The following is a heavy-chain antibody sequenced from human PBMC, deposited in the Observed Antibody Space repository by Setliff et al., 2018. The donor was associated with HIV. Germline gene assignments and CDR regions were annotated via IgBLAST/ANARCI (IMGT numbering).Heavy chain of an antibody. CDR2: ISAYNGNT. CDR1: GYIFTSYG. D-gene: IGHD3-22*01. V-gene: IGHV1-18*01. J-gene: IGHJ1*01. CDR3: ARDPSSGIYYDSSGQYFQN. Sequence: ASVKVSCKASGYIFTSYGISWVRQAPGQGLGWMGWISAYNGNTNYAQKFQGRVSMTIDTSTSTAYMGLRSLRPDDTAVYFCARDPSSGIYYDSSGQYFQNWGQGTLVTVSS.